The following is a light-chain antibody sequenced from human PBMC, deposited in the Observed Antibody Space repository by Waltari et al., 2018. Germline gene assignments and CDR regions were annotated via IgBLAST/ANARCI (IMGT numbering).Light chain of an antibody. Sequence: SYELTQPPSVSVSPGQTASIPCSGDDLGNKFVSWYQQKPGQPPVMIIHRDTGRPSEIPERFSGSNSGNTATLTIAETQAVDEADYYCQAWDSSTEVFGGGTKLTVL. CDR2: RDT. J-gene: IGLJ3*02. CDR3: QAWDSSTEV. V-gene: IGLV3-1*01. CDR1: DLGNKF.